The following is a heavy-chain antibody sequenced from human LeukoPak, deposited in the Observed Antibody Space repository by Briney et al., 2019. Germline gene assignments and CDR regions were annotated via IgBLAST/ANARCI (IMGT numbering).Heavy chain of an antibody. CDR2: MNPNSANT. V-gene: IGHV1-8*01. CDR3: ARVNCSSTSCRSKFLDY. CDR1: GYTFTNYD. Sequence: GASVKVSCKASGYTFTNYDINWVRQATGQGLEWMGWMNPNSANTGYAQKFQGRVTMTRNTSISTAYMELSSLRSEDTAVYYCARVNCSSTSCRSKFLDYWGQGTLATVSS. D-gene: IGHD2-2*01. J-gene: IGHJ4*02.